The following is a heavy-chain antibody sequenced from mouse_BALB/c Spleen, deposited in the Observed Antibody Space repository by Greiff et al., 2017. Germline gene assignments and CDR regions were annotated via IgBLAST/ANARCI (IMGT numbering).Heavy chain of an antibody. CDR1: GFSLTGYG. D-gene: IGHD2-14*01. CDR3: AREGYYRYDVFAY. CDR2: IWGDGST. V-gene: IGHV2-6-7*01. J-gene: IGHJ3*01. Sequence: VKVVESGPGLVAPSQSLSITCTVSGFSLTGYGVNWVRQPPGKGLEWLGMIWGDGSTDYNSALKSRLSISKDNSKSQVFLKMNSLQTDDTARYYCAREGYYRYDVFAYWGQGTLVTVSA.